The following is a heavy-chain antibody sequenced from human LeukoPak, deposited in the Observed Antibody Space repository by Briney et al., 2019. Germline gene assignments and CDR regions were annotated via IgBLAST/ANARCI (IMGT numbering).Heavy chain of an antibody. CDR3: ARGKYSPSSEVGGWFDP. V-gene: IGHV4-34*01. CDR2: INHSGST. Sequence: SETLSLICAVYGGSFSGYYWSWIRQPQGNGGEWIGKINHSGSTKYNPSLKRRVNISVDPSKTQFSLKLSSVTAAATAVYYCARGKYSPSSEVGGWFDPWGQGTLVTVSS. CDR1: GGSFSGYY. D-gene: IGHD6-6*01. J-gene: IGHJ5*02.